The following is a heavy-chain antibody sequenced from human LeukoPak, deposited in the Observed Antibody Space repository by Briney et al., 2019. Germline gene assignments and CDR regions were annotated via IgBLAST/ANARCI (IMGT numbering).Heavy chain of an antibody. CDR2: ISYTGST. CDR1: GGSISSYY. CDR3: ARGKVGAYYYMDV. D-gene: IGHD1-26*01. V-gene: IGHV4-59*01. J-gene: IGHJ6*03. Sequence: PSETLSLTCTVSGGSISSYYWSWIRQPPGKGLEWIGYISYTGSTNYNPSLKSRVTISVDTSKNQFSLKLSSVTAADTAVYYCARGKVGAYYYMDVWGKGTTVTVSS.